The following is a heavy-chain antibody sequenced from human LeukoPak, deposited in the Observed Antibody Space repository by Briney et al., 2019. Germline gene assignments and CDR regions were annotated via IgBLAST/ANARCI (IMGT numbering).Heavy chain of an antibody. Sequence: GGSLRLSCAASGLTFSSHALSWVRQAPGKGLEWVANIKQDESEKYYVDSLKGRFTISRDNAKNSLYLQMNSLRAEDTAVYYCARDKIEGPTKLDYWGQGILVTVSS. CDR1: GLTFSSHA. CDR2: IKQDESEK. CDR3: ARDKIEGPTKLDY. J-gene: IGHJ4*02. V-gene: IGHV3-7*01. D-gene: IGHD1-1*01.